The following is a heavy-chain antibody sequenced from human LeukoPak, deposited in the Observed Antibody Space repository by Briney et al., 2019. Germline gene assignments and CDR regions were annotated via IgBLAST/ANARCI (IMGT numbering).Heavy chain of an antibody. J-gene: IGHJ5*02. V-gene: IGHV1-18*01. Sequence: ASVKVSCKASGYTFTDYGISWVRQAPGQGLEWMGWISTYNGNTNYAQKFQGRVTLTTDTSASTAYMELRSPRSDDTAVYYCARDLGYCSGNRCYRNWFDPWGQGTLVTVSS. CDR1: GYTFTDYG. D-gene: IGHD2-2*03. CDR3: ARDLGYCSGNRCYRNWFDP. CDR2: ISTYNGNT.